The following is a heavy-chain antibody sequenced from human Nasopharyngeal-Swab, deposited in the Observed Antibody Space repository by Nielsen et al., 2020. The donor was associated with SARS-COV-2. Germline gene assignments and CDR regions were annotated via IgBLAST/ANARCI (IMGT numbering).Heavy chain of an antibody. V-gene: IGHV3-48*01. CDR3: AREHYYDSSGYYLLYYYYYMDV. D-gene: IGHD3-22*01. CDR1: GFTFSSYS. J-gene: IGHJ6*03. Sequence: GESLKISCAASGFTFSSYSMNWVRQAPGKGLAWVSYISSSSSTIYYADSVKGRFTISRDNAKNSLYLQMNSLRAEDTAVYYCAREHYYDSSGYYLLYYYYYMDVWGKGTTVTVSS. CDR2: ISSSSSTI.